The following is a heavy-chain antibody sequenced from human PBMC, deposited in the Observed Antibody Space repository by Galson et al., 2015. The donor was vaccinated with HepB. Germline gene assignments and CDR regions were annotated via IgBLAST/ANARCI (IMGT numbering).Heavy chain of an antibody. J-gene: IGHJ4*02. CDR3: ARDQNYYDSGGYHGIDY. D-gene: IGHD3-22*01. Sequence: SCKASGYTFTSYYIHWLRQARGQGLEWMGMINPGGGRTVYAQSLQDRVTINRDTSTGTVYMELSSLRSEDAAIYYCARDQNYYDSGGYHGIDYWGQGTLIIVSS. CDR1: GYTFTSYY. V-gene: IGHV1-46*01. CDR2: INPGGGRT.